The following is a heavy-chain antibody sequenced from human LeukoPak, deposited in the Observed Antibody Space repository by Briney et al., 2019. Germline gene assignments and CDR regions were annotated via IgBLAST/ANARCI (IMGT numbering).Heavy chain of an antibody. D-gene: IGHD2-15*01. Sequence: GGSLRLSCAASGFTVSSNYMSWVRQAPGKGLEWVSGIYSGGSTYYADSVKGRFTISRDNSKNTLYLQMNSLRAEDTAVYYCARDSDLLDAFDIWGQGTMVTVSS. CDR3: ARDSDLLDAFDI. V-gene: IGHV3-66*02. CDR2: IYSGGST. CDR1: GFTVSSNY. J-gene: IGHJ3*02.